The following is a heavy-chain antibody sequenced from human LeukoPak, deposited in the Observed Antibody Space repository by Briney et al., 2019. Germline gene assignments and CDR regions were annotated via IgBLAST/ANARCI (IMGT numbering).Heavy chain of an antibody. CDR1: GGSISSYY. Sequence: SETLSLTCTVSGGSISSYYWSWIRQPPGKGLEWIGYIYYSGSTNYNPSLKSRVTISVDTSKNQFSLKLSSVTAADPAVYYCARGGGGGTYYYDSSGYYYFDYWGQGTLVTVSS. D-gene: IGHD3-22*01. V-gene: IGHV4-59*01. J-gene: IGHJ4*02. CDR3: ARGGGGGTYYYDSSGYYYFDY. CDR2: IYYSGST.